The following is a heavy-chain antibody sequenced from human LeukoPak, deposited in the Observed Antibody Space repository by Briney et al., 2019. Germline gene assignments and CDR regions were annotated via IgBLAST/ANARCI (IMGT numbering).Heavy chain of an antibody. D-gene: IGHD4-17*01. J-gene: IGHJ4*02. V-gene: IGHV1-18*01. CDR1: GYTFTSYG. CDR2: ISAYNGNT. Sequence: ASVKVSCKASGYTFTSYGISWGRQAPGQEREWRGWISAYNGNTNYAQKLQGRVTMTTDTSTSTAYLELRSLRSDDTAVYYCARDIDYGDYSSSDWGQGTLVTVSS. CDR3: ARDIDYGDYSSSD.